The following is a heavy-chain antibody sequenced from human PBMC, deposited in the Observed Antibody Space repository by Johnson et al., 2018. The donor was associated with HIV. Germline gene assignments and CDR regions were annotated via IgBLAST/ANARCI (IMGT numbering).Heavy chain of an antibody. Sequence: MLLVESGGGLVQPGGSLRLSCAASGFIFSSYDMHWVRQATGRGLEWVSGIGTAGDTYYPGSVKGRFTISRENAKNSLYLQMDSLRAGDTAVYYCARERDSGDSLHRRFRAFDIWGQGKMVTVSS. V-gene: IGHV3-13*01. CDR3: ARERDSGDSLHRRFRAFDI. J-gene: IGHJ3*02. D-gene: IGHD4-17*01. CDR1: GFIFSSYD. CDR2: IGTAGDT.